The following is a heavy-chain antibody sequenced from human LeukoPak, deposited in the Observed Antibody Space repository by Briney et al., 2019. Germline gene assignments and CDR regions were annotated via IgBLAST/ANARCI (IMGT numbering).Heavy chain of an antibody. J-gene: IGHJ4*02. D-gene: IGHD3-22*01. CDR2: ISAYNGNT. CDR3: ARECYRDSSGYYRGRLLPPDVGIDY. Sequence: ASVKVSCKASGYTFTSYGISWVRQAPGQGLEWMGWISAYNGNTNYAQKLQGRVTMTTDTSTSTAYMELRRLRSDDTAVYYCARECYRDSSGYYRGRLLPPDVGIDYWGQGTLVTVSS. CDR1: GYTFTSYG. V-gene: IGHV1-18*01.